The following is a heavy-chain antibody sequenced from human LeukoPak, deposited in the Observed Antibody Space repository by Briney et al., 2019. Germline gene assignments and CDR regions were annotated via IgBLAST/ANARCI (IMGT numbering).Heavy chain of an antibody. D-gene: IGHD3-3*01. J-gene: IGHJ4*02. V-gene: IGHV4-38-2*02. Sequence: SETLSLTCTVSGYSISSGYYWGWIRQPPGKGLEWIGSIYHSGSTYYNPSLKSRVTISVDTSKNQFSLKLSSVTAADTAVYYCARDPSSIYFDYWGQGTLVTVSS. CDR1: GYSISSGYY. CDR3: ARDPSSIYFDY. CDR2: IYHSGST.